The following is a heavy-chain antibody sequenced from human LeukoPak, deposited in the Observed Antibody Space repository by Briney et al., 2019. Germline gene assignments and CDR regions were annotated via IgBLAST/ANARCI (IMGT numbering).Heavy chain of an antibody. V-gene: IGHV3-23*01. CDR2: ISGSGGST. CDR3: AKASYYYDSSGYYYLSYFYL. Sequence: GGSLRLSCAASGFTFSSYAMSWVRQAPGRGLEWVSAISGSGGSTYYADSVKGRFTISRDNSKNTLYLQMNSLRAEDTAVYYCAKASYYYDSSGYYYLSYFYLWGRGTLVTVSS. D-gene: IGHD3-22*01. J-gene: IGHJ2*01. CDR1: GFTFSSYA.